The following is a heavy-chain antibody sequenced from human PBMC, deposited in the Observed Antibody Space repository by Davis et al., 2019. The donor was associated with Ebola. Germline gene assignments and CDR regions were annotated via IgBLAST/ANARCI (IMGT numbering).Heavy chain of an antibody. J-gene: IGHJ6*02. V-gene: IGHV3-30-3*01. CDR3: ARDGYSSGWSHREGYYYGMDV. Sequence: PGGSLRLSCAASGFTFSSYAMHWVRQAPGKGLEWVAVISYDGSNKYYADSVKGRFTISRDNAKNSLYLQMNSLRAEDTAVYYCARDGYSSGWSHREGYYYGMDVWGQGTTVTVSS. CDR1: GFTFSSYA. D-gene: IGHD6-19*01. CDR2: ISYDGSNK.